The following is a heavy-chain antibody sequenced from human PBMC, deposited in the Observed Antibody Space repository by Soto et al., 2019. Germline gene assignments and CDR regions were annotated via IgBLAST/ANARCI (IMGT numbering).Heavy chain of an antibody. D-gene: IGHD6-13*01. CDR3: AKSAAAGTYFDY. CDR1: GYTFTSYY. CDR2: INPSGGST. J-gene: IGHJ4*02. Sequence: ASVKVSCKASGYTFTSYYMHWVRQAPGQGLEWMGIINPSGGSTSYAQKFQGRVTMTRDTSTSTVYMELSSLRSEDTAVYYCAKSAAAGTYFDYWGQGTLVTAPQ. V-gene: IGHV1-46*01.